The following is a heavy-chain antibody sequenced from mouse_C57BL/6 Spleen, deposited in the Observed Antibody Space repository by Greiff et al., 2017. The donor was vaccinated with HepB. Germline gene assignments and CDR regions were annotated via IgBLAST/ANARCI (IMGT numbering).Heavy chain of an antibody. J-gene: IGHJ1*03. D-gene: IGHD1-1*01. V-gene: IGHV1-55*01. CDR3: ARGPPITTVVASRYFDV. CDR2: IYPGSGST. Sequence: QVQLQQPGAELVKPGASVKMSCKASGYTFTSYWITWVKQRPGQGLEWIGDIYPGSGSTNYNEKFKSKATLTVDTSSSPAYMQLSSLTSEDSAVYYCARGPPITTVVASRYFDVWGTGTTVTVSS. CDR1: GYTFTSYW.